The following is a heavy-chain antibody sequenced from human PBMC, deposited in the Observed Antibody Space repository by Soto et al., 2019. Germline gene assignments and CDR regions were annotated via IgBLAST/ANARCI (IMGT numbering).Heavy chain of an antibody. D-gene: IGHD3-10*01. CDR3: AIPPGGITSGG. Sequence: GGSLRLSCAASGFTFSSYNMSWIRQAPGKGLEWVSYISSSSSFTNYADSVKGRFTISRDNAKNSLYLQMNSLRAEDTAVYYCAIPPGGITSGGWGQGTLVTVSS. CDR2: ISSSSSFT. CDR1: GFTFSSYN. J-gene: IGHJ4*02. V-gene: IGHV3-11*03.